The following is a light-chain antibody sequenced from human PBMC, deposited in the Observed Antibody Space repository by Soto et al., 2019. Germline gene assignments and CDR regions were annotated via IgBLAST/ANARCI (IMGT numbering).Light chain of an antibody. V-gene: IGKV3-20*01. CDR3: QQSGSSPLT. CDR2: GAS. J-gene: IGKJ4*01. CDR1: QSVSGRY. Sequence: EIVLTQSPGNLSLSPGERAALSCRASQSVSGRYLAWYQQKPGQAPRLLIYGASTRATGIPDRFSGSGSATDFTLTISRLEPEDFAVYFCQQSGSSPLTFGGGTKVDIK.